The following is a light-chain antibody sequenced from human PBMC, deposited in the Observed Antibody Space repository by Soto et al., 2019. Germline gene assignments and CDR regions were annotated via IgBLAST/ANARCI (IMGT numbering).Light chain of an antibody. Sequence: GESVTIRCLASQVISTSLAWYQVKPGKAPKLLIYAASTLESGVPSRFSATVSGTEFSLTISSLQPEDFATYYCLQHNTYPRTFGQGTKVDI. CDR1: QVISTS. V-gene: IGKV1-9*01. J-gene: IGKJ1*01. CDR3: LQHNTYPRT. CDR2: AAS.